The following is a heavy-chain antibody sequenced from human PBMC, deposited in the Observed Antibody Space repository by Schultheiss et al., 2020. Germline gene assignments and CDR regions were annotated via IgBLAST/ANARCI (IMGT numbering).Heavy chain of an antibody. D-gene: IGHD1-26*01. CDR1: GFTFSSYA. V-gene: IGHV3-30-3*01. CDR3: TRRAESGSYYPNFDY. CDR2: ISYDGSNK. Sequence: GGSLRLSCAASGFTFSSYAMHWVRQAPGKGLEWVAVISYDGSNKYYADSVKGRFTISRDNSKNTAYLQMNSLKTEDTAVYYCTRRAESGSYYPNFDYWGQGTLVTVSS. J-gene: IGHJ4*02.